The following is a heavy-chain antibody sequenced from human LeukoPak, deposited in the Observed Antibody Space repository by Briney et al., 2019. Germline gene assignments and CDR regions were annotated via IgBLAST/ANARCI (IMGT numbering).Heavy chain of an antibody. J-gene: IGHJ4*02. V-gene: IGHV3-7*01. D-gene: IGHD5-18*01. CDR3: ATTRIQLWLYPFDY. CDR1: GFTFSSYW. CDR2: IKQDGSEK. Sequence: GGSLRLSCAASGFTFSSYWMSWVRQAPGKGLEWVANIKQDGSEKYYVDSVKGRFTISRDNAKNSLYLQMNSLRAEDTAVYYCATTRIQLWLYPFDYWGQRTLVTVSS.